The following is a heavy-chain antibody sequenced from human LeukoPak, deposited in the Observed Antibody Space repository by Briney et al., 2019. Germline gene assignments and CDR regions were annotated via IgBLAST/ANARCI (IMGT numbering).Heavy chain of an antibody. D-gene: IGHD6-13*01. J-gene: IGHJ4*02. CDR1: GGSISSSSYY. V-gene: IGHV4-39*07. Sequence: SETLSLTCTVSGGSISSSSYYWGWIRQPPGKGLEWIGSIYYSGSTYYNPSLKSRVTISVDTSKNQFSLKLSSVTAADTAVYYCAASAAYSSSRCVDYWGQGTLVTVSS. CDR3: AASAAYSSSRCVDY. CDR2: IYYSGST.